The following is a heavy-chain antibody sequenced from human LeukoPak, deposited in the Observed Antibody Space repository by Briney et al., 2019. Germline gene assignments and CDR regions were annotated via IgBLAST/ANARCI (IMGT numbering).Heavy chain of an antibody. Sequence: SETLSLTCTVSGASISTRGYYWGWIRQPPGNGLEWIGTIYYRGNTYYNPSLEGRVTMSVDTSKNQFSLNAISMTAADTAMYYCASERGYHANWGQGTLVTVSS. CDR2: IYYRGNT. J-gene: IGHJ4*02. CDR1: GASISTRGYY. V-gene: IGHV4-39*07. CDR3: ASERGYHAN. D-gene: IGHD5-12*01.